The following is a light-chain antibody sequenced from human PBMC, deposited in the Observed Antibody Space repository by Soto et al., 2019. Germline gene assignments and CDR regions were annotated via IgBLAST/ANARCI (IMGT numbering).Light chain of an antibody. J-gene: IGKJ1*01. V-gene: IGKV3-20*01. CDR3: QQYGNSLPWT. Sequence: IVLTQSPGTLSLSPGERATLSCRASQSGSNNYLGWYQQKPGQAPMLLVYGVSCRAPGIPDRFSGSGSGRDFTLTLSRLEAEDSAVYYCQQYGNSLPWTFCEWTKFEIK. CDR1: QSGSNNY. CDR2: GVS.